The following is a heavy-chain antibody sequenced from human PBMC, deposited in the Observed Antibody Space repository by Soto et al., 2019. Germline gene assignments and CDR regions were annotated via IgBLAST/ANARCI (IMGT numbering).Heavy chain of an antibody. CDR2: ISYDGSNK. J-gene: IGHJ4*02. CDR3: ASDTYPGIAVAATGYFDS. V-gene: IGHV3-30-3*01. Sequence: QVQLVESGGGVVQPGRSLRLSCAASGFTFSSYAMHWVRQAPGKGLEWVAVISYDGSNKYYADSVKGRFTISRDNSKNTLYLQMNSLRAEDTAVYYCASDTYPGIAVAATGYFDSWGQGTLVTVSS. D-gene: IGHD6-19*01. CDR1: GFTFSSYA.